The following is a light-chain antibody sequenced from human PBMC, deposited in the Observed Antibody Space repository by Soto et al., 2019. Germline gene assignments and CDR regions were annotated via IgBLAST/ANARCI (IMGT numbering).Light chain of an antibody. J-gene: IGLJ2*01. V-gene: IGLV7-46*01. CDR3: LLPYSGARQGV. Sequence: QAVVTQEPSLTVSPGGTVTLTCGSSTGAVTSGHYPYWFQQKPGQAPRTLIYDTSNKHSWTPARFSGSLLGGKAALTLSGAQPEDEAEYYCLLPYSGARQGVFGGGTKLTVL. CDR2: DTS. CDR1: TGAVTSGHY.